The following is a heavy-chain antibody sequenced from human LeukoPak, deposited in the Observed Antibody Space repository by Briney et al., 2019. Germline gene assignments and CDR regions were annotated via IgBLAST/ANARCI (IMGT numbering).Heavy chain of an antibody. CDR1: GYSISSGYY. J-gene: IGHJ4*02. CDR2: IYHSGST. D-gene: IGHD3-10*01. V-gene: IGHV4-38-2*02. Sequence: SETLSLTCTVSGYSISSGYYWGWIRQPPGKGLEWIGSIYHSGSTYYNPSLKSRVTISVDTSKNQFSLKLSSVTAADTAVYYCARGLWFGELRFDYWGQGTLVTVSS. CDR3: ARGLWFGELRFDY.